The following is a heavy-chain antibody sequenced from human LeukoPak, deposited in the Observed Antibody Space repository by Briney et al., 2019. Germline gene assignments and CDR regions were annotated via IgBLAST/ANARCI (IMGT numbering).Heavy chain of an antibody. CDR1: GFTFSTYS. CDR2: ISSSSNYI. V-gene: IGHV3-21*01. D-gene: IGHD1-26*01. Sequence: SGGSLRLSCAASGFTFSTYSMNWVRQAPGKGLEWVSSISSSSNYIYYADSVKGRFTISRDNAKNSLYLQMNSLRDGDTAVYYCARGAGSYSLEFWGQGTLVTVSS. J-gene: IGHJ4*02. CDR3: ARGAGSYSLEF.